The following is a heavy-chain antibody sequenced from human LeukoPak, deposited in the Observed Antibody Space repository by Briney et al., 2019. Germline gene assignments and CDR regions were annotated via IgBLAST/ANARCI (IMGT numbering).Heavy chain of an antibody. CDR2: ISSSSYI. V-gene: IGHV3-21*01. Sequence: GGSLRLSCAASGFTFSSYSMNWVRQAPGKGLEWVSSISSSSYIYYADSVKGRFTISRDNAKNSLYLQMNSLRAEDTAVYYCARLVTAYCGGDCSDWGQGTLVTVSS. CDR1: GFTFSSYS. D-gene: IGHD2-21*02. CDR3: ARLVTAYCGGDCSD. J-gene: IGHJ4*02.